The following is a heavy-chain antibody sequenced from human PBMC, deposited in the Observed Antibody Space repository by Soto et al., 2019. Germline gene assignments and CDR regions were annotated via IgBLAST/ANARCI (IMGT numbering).Heavy chain of an antibody. CDR3: AKDTYDFWSGYYTGISYYYGMDV. J-gene: IGHJ6*02. V-gene: IGHV3-30*18. CDR2: ISYDGSNK. CDR1: GVTFSSYG. Sequence: AGSLKLSSAASGVTFSSYGMHWVRQAPGKGLEWVAVISYDGSNKYYADSVKGRFTISRDNSKNTLYLQMNSLRAEDTAVYYCAKDTYDFWSGYYTGISYYYGMDVWGQGTTVTVSS. D-gene: IGHD3-3*01.